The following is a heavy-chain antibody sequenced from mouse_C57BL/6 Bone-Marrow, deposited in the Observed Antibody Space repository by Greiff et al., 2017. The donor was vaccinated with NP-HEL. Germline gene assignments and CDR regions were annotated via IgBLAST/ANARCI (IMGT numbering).Heavy chain of an antibody. V-gene: IGHV10-1*01. CDR2: IRSKSNNYAT. D-gene: IGHD2-4*01. CDR3: VRQDYDGGAWFAY. Sequence: EVKLMESGGGLVQPKGSLKLSCAASGFSFNTYAMNWVRQAPGKGLEWVARIRSKSNNYATYYADSVKDRFTISRDDSESMLYLQMNNLKTEDTAMYYCVRQDYDGGAWFAYWGQGTLVTVSA. CDR1: GFSFNTYA. J-gene: IGHJ3*01.